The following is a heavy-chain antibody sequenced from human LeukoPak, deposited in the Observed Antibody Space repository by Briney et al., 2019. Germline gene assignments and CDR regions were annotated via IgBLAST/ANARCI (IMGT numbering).Heavy chain of an antibody. V-gene: IGHV4-4*07. CDR1: GGSISSYY. CDR3: ARLYSITIFSLYFDY. J-gene: IGHJ4*02. D-gene: IGHD3-9*01. Sequence: PSETLSLTCTVSGGSISSYYWSWIRQPAGKGLEWIGRIYTSGSTNYNPSLKSRVTMSVDTSKNQFSLKLSSVTAADTAVYYCARLYSITIFSLYFDYWGQGTLVTVSS. CDR2: IYTSGST.